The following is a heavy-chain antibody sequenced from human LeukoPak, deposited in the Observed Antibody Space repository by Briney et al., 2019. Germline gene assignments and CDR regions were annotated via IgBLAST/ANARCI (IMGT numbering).Heavy chain of an antibody. CDR3: ARVPYSSSWPGFDP. J-gene: IGHJ5*02. D-gene: IGHD6-13*01. CDR2: IYHSGST. CDR1: GGSISSSNW. V-gene: IGHV4-4*02. Sequence: SETLSLTCAVPGGSISSSNWWSWVRQPPGKGLEWIGEIYHSGSTNYNPSLKSRVTISVDKSKNQFSLKLSSVTAADTAVYYCARVPYSSSWPGFDPWGQGTLVTVSS.